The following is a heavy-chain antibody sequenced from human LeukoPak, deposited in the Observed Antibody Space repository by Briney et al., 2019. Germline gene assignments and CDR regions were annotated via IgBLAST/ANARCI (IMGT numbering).Heavy chain of an antibody. J-gene: IGHJ4*02. D-gene: IGHD6-19*01. V-gene: IGHV3-7*01. CDR1: GFTFSSYW. CDR3: ARAPLWWHSSGWYPNEGIDY. Sequence: GGSLRLSCAASGFTFSSYWMSWVRQAPGKGLEWVANIKQDGSEKYYVDSVKGRFTISRDNAKNSLYLQMNSLRAEDTAVYYCARAPLWWHSSGWYPNEGIDYWGQGTLVTVSS. CDR2: IKQDGSEK.